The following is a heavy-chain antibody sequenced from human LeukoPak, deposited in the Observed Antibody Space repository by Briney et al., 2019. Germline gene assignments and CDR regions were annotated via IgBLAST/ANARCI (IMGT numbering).Heavy chain of an antibody. Sequence: SETLSLTCTVSGGSISAYYWTWIRQPAGKGLEWIGRIYSSGSTNYNPSLKSRVTLSVDTSKNQFSLNLSSVTAADTAVYYCARTDLNWFDPWGQGTLVTVSS. J-gene: IGHJ5*02. CDR1: GGSISAYY. V-gene: IGHV4-4*07. CDR3: ARTDLNWFDP. CDR2: IYSSGST.